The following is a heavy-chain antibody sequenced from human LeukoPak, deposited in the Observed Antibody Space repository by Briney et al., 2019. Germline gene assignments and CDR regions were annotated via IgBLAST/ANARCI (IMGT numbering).Heavy chain of an antibody. V-gene: IGHV4-4*07. CDR1: GGSISSYY. Sequence: SETLSLTCTVSGGSISSYYWTWIRQPAGKGLEWIGRIYSSGSTNYNPSLKSRVIMSVDKSQNQFSLKLSSVTAADTAVYYCARARDYYDSSSYPNWFDPWGQGTLVTVSA. CDR2: IYSSGST. D-gene: IGHD3-22*01. J-gene: IGHJ5*02. CDR3: ARARDYYDSSSYPNWFDP.